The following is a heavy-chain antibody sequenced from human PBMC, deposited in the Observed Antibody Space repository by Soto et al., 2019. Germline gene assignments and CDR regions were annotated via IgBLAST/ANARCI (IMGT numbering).Heavy chain of an antibody. CDR2: ISGSGGST. D-gene: IGHD3-22*01. CDR3: AKDRGITMIVGRYYFDY. CDR1: GFTFSSYA. V-gene: IGHV3-23*01. J-gene: IGHJ4*02. Sequence: EVQLLESGGGLVQPGGSLRLSCAASGFTFSSYAMSWVRQAPGKGLEWVSAISGSGGSTYYADSVKGRFTISRDNSKNTLYLQMNSLRAEDTAVYYCAKDRGITMIVGRYYFDYWGQGTLVTVSS.